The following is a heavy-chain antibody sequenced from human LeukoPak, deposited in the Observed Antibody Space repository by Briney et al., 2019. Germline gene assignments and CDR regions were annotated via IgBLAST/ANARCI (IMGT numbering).Heavy chain of an antibody. CDR1: GFTFRSYG. CDR3: AKDDGSSWYYFDY. V-gene: IGHV3-30*02. Sequence: GGSLRLSCAASGFTFRSYGLHWVRQAPGKGLEWVAFIRYDGGNKDYADSVKGRFTISTDSSKNTLYLQMNSLRAEDTALYYCAKDDGSSWYYFDYWGQGTLVTVSS. J-gene: IGHJ4*02. CDR2: IRYDGGNK. D-gene: IGHD6-13*01.